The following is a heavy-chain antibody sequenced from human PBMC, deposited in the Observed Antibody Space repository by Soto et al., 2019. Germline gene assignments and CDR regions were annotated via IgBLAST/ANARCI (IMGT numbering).Heavy chain of an antibody. CDR1: GYTFTSYG. V-gene: IGHV1-18*01. J-gene: IGHJ5*02. CDR3: GKARNVPIDWFDP. Sequence: ASVKVSCKASGYTFTSYGISWVRQAPGQGLEWMGWISAYDGNTNYAQKLQGSVTMTTDTSTSTAYMELRSLRSDDTAVYYCGKARNVPIDWFDPWGQGTLVTVSS. D-gene: IGHD3-3*02. CDR2: ISAYDGNT.